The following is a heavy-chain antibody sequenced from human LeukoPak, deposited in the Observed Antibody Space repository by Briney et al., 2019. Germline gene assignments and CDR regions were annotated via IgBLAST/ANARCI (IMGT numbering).Heavy chain of an antibody. CDR2: IYHSGST. D-gene: IGHD2/OR15-2a*01. CDR3: ARHGRPIRRFDELLGNRNSPYFFDY. V-gene: IGHV4-39*01. Sequence: SETLSLTCTVSGGSISSNSYYWGWVRQPPGKGLEWIARIYHSGSTYYNPSLESRVTISVDTSKNQFSLNLSSVTAADTAVYFCARHGRPIRRFDELLGNRNSPYFFDYWGQGTLVSVSS. J-gene: IGHJ4*02. CDR1: GGSISSNSYY.